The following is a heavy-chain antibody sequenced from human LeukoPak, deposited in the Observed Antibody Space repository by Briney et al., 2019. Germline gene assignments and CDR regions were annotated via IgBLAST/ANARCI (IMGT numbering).Heavy chain of an antibody. CDR3: ARATVVTGDAFDI. J-gene: IGHJ3*02. CDR2: ISYDGSNK. Sequence: GGSLRLSCAASGFAFSSYAMHWVRQAPGKGLEWVAVISYDGSNKYYADSVKGRFTISRDNSKNTLYLQMNSLRAEDTAVYYCARATVVTGDAFDIWGQGTMVTVSS. V-gene: IGHV3-30-3*01. D-gene: IGHD4-23*01. CDR1: GFAFSSYA.